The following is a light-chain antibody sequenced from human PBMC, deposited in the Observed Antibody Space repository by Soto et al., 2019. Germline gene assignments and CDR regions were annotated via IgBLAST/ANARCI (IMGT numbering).Light chain of an antibody. CDR1: SSDVGGYKY. V-gene: IGLV2-14*01. CDR3: SSYTNINTRACV. Sequence: QSALTQPASVSGSPGQSITISCSGTSSDVGGYKYVSWYQQHPGKAPKLMIYEVSYRPSGVSNRFSGSKSGNTASLTISGLQAEDEAEYYCSSYTNINTRACVFGTGTKLTVL. J-gene: IGLJ1*01. CDR2: EVS.